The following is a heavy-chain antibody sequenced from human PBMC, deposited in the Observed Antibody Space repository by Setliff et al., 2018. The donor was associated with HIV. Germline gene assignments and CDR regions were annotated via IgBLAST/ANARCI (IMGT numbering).Heavy chain of an antibody. CDR3: ARGHSHGYGYSGSYGPFDI. V-gene: IGHV1-69*05. CDR2: IIPMFGTL. CDR1: GGTFSSYA. J-gene: IGHJ3*02. D-gene: IGHD1-26*01. Sequence: SVKVSCKASGGTFSSYAINSVRQAPGQGLEWMGGIIPMFGTLNFAQKFQGRVTITTDEYTSTAYMELNSLRSEDTAVYYCARGHSHGYGYSGSYGPFDIWGQGTMVTVSS.